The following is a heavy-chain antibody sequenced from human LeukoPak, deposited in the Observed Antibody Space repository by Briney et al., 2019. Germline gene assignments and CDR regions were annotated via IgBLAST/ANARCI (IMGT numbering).Heavy chain of an antibody. CDR2: INAYNGNT. Sequence: GAAVTVSRKSSGYTFTSYGISKVRPAPGPGLEWMGCINAYNGNTNYPQKLQGRVTLTPDTSTSTAYMETRRLRADDAAVYYCARDRRLYYGSGSYDYWGQGTLVTVSS. D-gene: IGHD3-10*01. CDR1: GYTFTSYG. J-gene: IGHJ4*02. V-gene: IGHV1-18*01. CDR3: ARDRRLYYGSGSYDY.